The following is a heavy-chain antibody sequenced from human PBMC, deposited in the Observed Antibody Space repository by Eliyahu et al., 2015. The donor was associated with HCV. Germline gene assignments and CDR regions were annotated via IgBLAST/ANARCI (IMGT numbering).Heavy chain of an antibody. CDR1: GFTFDYYD. Sequence: EVQLVESGGSVVRPGGSLRLSCAAXGFTFDYYDLSWVRQAPGKGLEWVXGINWNGGDTGYADSVKGRFTISRDNAKNSLYLQMNSLRAEDTALYYCARSLGDTSGWKGINYWGQGTLVTVSS. V-gene: IGHV3-20*04. D-gene: IGHD6-19*01. J-gene: IGHJ4*02. CDR3: ARSLGDTSGWKGINY. CDR2: INWNGGDT.